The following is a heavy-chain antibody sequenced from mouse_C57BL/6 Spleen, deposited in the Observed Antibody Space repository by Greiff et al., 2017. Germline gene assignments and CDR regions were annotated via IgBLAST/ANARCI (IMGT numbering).Heavy chain of an antibody. V-gene: IGHV1-74*01. Sequence: QVQLKQPGAELVKPGASVKVSCKASGYTFTSYWMHWVKQRPGQGLEWIGRIHPSDSDTNYNQKFKGKATLTVDKSSSTAYMQLSSLTSEDSAVYYCAIWDYYGSSSEAWFAYWGQGTLVTVSA. J-gene: IGHJ3*01. CDR3: AIWDYYGSSSEAWFAY. D-gene: IGHD1-1*01. CDR1: GYTFTSYW. CDR2: IHPSDSDT.